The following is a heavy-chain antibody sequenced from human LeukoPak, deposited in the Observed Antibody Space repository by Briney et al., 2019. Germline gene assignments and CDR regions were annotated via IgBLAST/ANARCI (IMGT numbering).Heavy chain of an antibody. D-gene: IGHD3-3*01. V-gene: IGHV3-23*01. Sequence: GGSLRLSCAASGFTFSSYAMSWVRQAPGKGLEWVSAISGSGGSTYYADSVKGRFTISRDNSKNTLYLQMNSLRAEDTAVYYCAKEATIFGVVIITPFFDYWGQGTLVTVSS. J-gene: IGHJ4*02. CDR1: GFTFSSYA. CDR2: ISGSGGST. CDR3: AKEATIFGVVIITPFFDY.